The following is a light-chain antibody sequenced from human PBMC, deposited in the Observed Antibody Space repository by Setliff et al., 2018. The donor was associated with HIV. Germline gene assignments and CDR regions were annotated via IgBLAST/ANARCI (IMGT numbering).Light chain of an antibody. V-gene: IGLV8-61*01. J-gene: IGLJ3*02. CDR1: SGSVSTGPY. CDR3: VLYMGNGMSV. Sequence: QTVVTQEQSFSVSPGGTVTLTSGLTSGSVSTGPYPSWYQQTPGQTPRMLIYSTNTRSSGVPDRFSGSILGNRAALTITGAQADDECYYYCVLYMGNGMSVFGGGTKVTVL. CDR2: STN.